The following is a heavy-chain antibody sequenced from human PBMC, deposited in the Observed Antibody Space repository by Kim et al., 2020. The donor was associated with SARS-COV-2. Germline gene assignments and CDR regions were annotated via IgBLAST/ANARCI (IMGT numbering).Heavy chain of an antibody. V-gene: IGHV3-53*01. CDR1: GFTVSSNY. J-gene: IGHJ6*02. Sequence: GGSLRLSCAASGFTVSSNYMSWVRQAPGKGLEWVSVIYSGGSTYYADSVKGRFTISRDNSKNTLYLQMNSLRAEDTAVYYCAREVTAMAYYYYGMDVWGQGTTVTVSS. CDR2: IYSGGST. D-gene: IGHD5-18*01. CDR3: AREVTAMAYYYYGMDV.